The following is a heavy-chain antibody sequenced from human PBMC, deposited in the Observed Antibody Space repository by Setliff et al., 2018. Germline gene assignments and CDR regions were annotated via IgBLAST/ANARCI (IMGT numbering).Heavy chain of an antibody. J-gene: IGHJ4*02. CDR3: ARAPIVSSGWTQYYFDY. CDR2: IHHSGTT. CDR1: GYSISSGSH. V-gene: IGHV4-38-2*01. Sequence: SETLSLTCAVSGYSISSGSHWGWIRQPPGKGLEWIGSIHHSGTTLYNPSLTSRVTVSVDTSRNRFSLRLTSLTAADTAVYYCARAPIVSSGWTQYYFDYWGQGTLVTVS. D-gene: IGHD6-19*01.